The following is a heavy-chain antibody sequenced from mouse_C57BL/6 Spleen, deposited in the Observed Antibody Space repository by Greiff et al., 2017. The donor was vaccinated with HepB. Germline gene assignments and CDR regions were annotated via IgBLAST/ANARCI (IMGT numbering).Heavy chain of an antibody. J-gene: IGHJ2*01. CDR2: ISDGGSYT. V-gene: IGHV5-4*01. CDR3: ARDYNGSYYLDY. Sequence: EVHLVESGGGLVKPGGSLKLSCAASGFTFSSYAMSWVRQTPEKRLEWVATISDGGSYTYYPDNVKGRFTISRDNAKNNLYLQMSHLKSEDTAMYSGARDYNGSYYLDYWGQGTTLTVSS. D-gene: IGHD1-1*01. CDR1: GFTFSSYA.